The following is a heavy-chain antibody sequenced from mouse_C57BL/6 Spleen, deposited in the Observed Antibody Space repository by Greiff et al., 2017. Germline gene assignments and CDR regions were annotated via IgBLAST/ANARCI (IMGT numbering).Heavy chain of an antibody. D-gene: IGHD1-1*01. Sequence: QVQLQQSGAELARPGASVKLSCKASGYTFTSYGISWVKQRTGQGLEWIGEIYPRSGNTYYNEKFKGKATLTADKSSSTAYMELRSLTSEDSAVYSGARKEIFITTVVANFDYWGQGTTLTVSS. CDR3: ARKEIFITTVVANFDY. J-gene: IGHJ2*01. V-gene: IGHV1-81*01. CDR2: IYPRSGNT. CDR1: GYTFTSYG.